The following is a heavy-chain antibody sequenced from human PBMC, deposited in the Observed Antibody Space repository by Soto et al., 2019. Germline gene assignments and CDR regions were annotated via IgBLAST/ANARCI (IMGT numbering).Heavy chain of an antibody. J-gene: IGHJ4*02. CDR3: ARAIFGYYDSSGLWPN. D-gene: IGHD3-22*01. CDR2: ISYDGSNK. CDR1: GFTFSSYG. V-gene: IGHV3-30*03. Sequence: GGSLRLSCAASGFTFSSYGMHWVRQAPGKGLEWVAVISYDGSNKYYADSVKGRFTISRDNSKNTLYLQMNSLRSEDTAVYYCARAIFGYYDSSGLWPNWGQGTLVTVSS.